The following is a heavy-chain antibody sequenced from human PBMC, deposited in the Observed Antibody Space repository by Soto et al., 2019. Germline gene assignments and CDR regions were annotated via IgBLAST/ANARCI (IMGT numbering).Heavy chain of an antibody. CDR2: ISGSGGST. D-gene: IGHD2-2*01. CDR1: GFTFSSYA. Sequence: PGWSLRLSCAASGFTFSSYAMSWVRQAPGKGLEWVSAISGSGGSTYYADSVKGRFTISRDNSKNTLYLQMNSLRAEDTAVYYCAKDRQVLTAQPYNWFDPWGQGTLVTVSS. CDR3: AKDRQVLTAQPYNWFDP. J-gene: IGHJ5*02. V-gene: IGHV3-23*01.